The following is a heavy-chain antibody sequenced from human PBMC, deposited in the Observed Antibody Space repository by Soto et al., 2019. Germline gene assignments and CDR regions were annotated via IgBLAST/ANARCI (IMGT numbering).Heavy chain of an antibody. Sequence: ASVKVSCKASGYTFTSYGISWVRQAPGQGLEWMGWISAYNGNTNYAQKLQGRVTISRDNSKNTLYLQMNSLRAEDTAVYYCAKDLQQQPPHDAFDIWGQGTMVTVSS. CDR2: ISAYNGNT. CDR1: GYTFTSYG. D-gene: IGHD6-13*01. V-gene: IGHV1-18*01. CDR3: AKDLQQQPPHDAFDI. J-gene: IGHJ3*02.